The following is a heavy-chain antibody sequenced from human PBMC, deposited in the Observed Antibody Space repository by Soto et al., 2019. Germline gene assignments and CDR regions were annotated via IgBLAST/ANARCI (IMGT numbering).Heavy chain of an antibody. CDR1: GFTFSTFA. CDR2: ISHDGRIE. J-gene: IGHJ5*02. Sequence: GGSLRLSCAASGFTFSTFALHWVRQAPGEGLEWVALISHDGRIEKYADSVKGRFTISRDNSKNTLYMQMDSLRLEDTAVYYCAREAAGTRGLPAPYNWFDPWGHGTLVTVSS. CDR3: AREAAGTRGLPAPYNWFDP. V-gene: IGHV3-30-3*01. D-gene: IGHD6-13*01.